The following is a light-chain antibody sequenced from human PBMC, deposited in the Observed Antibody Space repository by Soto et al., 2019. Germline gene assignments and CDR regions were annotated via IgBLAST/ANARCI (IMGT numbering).Light chain of an antibody. J-gene: IGKJ2*01. CDR1: QSISSW. Sequence: DIQMTQSPSTLSASVGDRVTITCRASQSISSWLAWYQQKQGKAPKLLIYKASSLESGVPSSFSGSGSVTDFPLTISSLQPDDFATYYCQQYNRFPYTCGQGTKLEIK. CDR3: QQYNRFPYT. V-gene: IGKV1-5*03. CDR2: KAS.